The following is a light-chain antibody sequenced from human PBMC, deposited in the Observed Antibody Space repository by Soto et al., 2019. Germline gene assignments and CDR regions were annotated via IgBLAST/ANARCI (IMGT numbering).Light chain of an antibody. V-gene: IGKV1D-12*01. J-gene: IGKJ4*01. CDR3: QRTTTFPLT. CDR1: QGVSTW. Sequence: DIQMTQSPSSVYASVGDRVTITCRASQGVSTWLAWYQQKPGKAPNLLIYTASSLQSGVPSRFSGSGSGTDFTLTISSLQPEDFATYYCQRTTTFPLTFGGGTKVEI. CDR2: TAS.